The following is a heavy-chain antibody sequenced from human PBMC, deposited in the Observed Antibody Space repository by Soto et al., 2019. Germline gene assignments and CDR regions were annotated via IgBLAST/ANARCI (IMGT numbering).Heavy chain of an antibody. CDR3: ARVEMVRGARGSFDY. Sequence: QVQLVESGGVLVKPGGSLRLSCAASGFTFSDYYMSWIRQAPGKGLEWVSYISSSGSTIYYVDSVKGRFTISRDNAKNAVCLQRNSLSAEDRAVYYCARVEMVRGARGSFDYWGQGTLVTVSS. CDR2: ISSSGSTI. V-gene: IGHV3-11*01. CDR1: GFTFSDYY. D-gene: IGHD3-10*01. J-gene: IGHJ4*02.